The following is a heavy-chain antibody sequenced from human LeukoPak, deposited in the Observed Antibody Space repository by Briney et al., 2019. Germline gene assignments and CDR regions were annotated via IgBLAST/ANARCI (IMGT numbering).Heavy chain of an antibody. Sequence: ASVNVSCKASGYIFTSYDINWVRQATGQGLEWMGWMNPNSGNTGYAQKFQGRVTMTRNTSISTAYLELSSLRSEDPAVYYCPRGLMGDLDYWGQGTLVTVSS. D-gene: IGHD3-16*01. J-gene: IGHJ4*02. CDR1: GYIFTSYD. CDR2: MNPNSGNT. V-gene: IGHV1-8*01. CDR3: PRGLMGDLDY.